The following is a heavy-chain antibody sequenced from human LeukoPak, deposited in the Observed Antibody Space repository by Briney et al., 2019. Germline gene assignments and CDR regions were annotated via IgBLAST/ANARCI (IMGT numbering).Heavy chain of an antibody. D-gene: IGHD6-13*01. CDR2: IKQDGTEI. J-gene: IGHJ3*02. Sequence: GGSLRLSCAASGFTFSSYWMSWIRQAPGKGLEWVANIKQDGTEIYYVDSVKGRFTISRDNAKNSLYLQMNSLRAEDTAVYYCAREQQLDAFDIWGQGTIVTVSS. CDR1: GFTFSSYW. CDR3: AREQQLDAFDI. V-gene: IGHV3-7*01.